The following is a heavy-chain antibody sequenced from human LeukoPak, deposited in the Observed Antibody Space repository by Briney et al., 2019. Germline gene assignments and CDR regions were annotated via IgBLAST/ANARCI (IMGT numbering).Heavy chain of an antibody. D-gene: IGHD3-22*01. J-gene: IGHJ4*02. CDR3: AKDGTTLTRYYYDSSGYYPHV. Sequence: PGGSLRLSCAASGFTVSSNYMSWVRQAPGKGLEWVSVIYSGGSTYYADSVKGRFTISRDNSKNTLYLQMNSLRAEDTAVYYCAKDGTTLTRYYYDSSGYYPHVWGQGTLVTVSS. V-gene: IGHV3-66*01. CDR2: IYSGGST. CDR1: GFTVSSNY.